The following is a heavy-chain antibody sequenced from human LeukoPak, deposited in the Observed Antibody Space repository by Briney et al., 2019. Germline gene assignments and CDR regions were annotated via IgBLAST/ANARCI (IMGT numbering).Heavy chain of an antibody. D-gene: IGHD4-17*01. V-gene: IGHV3-74*01. J-gene: IGHJ4*02. CDR3: AKTTVTTWFFDY. CDR2: INSDGSIT. CDR1: GFTFSTYW. Sequence: GGSLRLSCAASGFTFSTYWMHWVRQAPGKGLVWVSRINSDGSITNYADSVKGRFTISRDNAKNTLYLQMNSLRAEDTAVYYCAKTTVTTWFFDYWGQGTLVTVSS.